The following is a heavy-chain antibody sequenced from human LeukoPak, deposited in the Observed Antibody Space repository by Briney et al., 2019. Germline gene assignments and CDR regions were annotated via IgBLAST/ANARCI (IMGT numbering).Heavy chain of an antibody. CDR2: IYGGVNT. Sequence: GGSLTLSCVASGFTFSNAWMSWVRQAPGKGLEWVSVIYGGVNTVYADSVQGRFTISRDNSKNTLYLQMSSLRAEDTAVYYCAKSPKTGFLFDYWGKGPLVTVSS. D-gene: IGHD1-1*01. CDR3: AKSPKTGFLFDY. J-gene: IGHJ4*02. V-gene: IGHV3-66*01. CDR1: GFTFSNAW.